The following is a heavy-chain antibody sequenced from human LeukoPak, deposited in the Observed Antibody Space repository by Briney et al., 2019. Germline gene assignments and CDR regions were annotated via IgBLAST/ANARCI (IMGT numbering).Heavy chain of an antibody. V-gene: IGHV3-48*03. D-gene: IGHD6-13*01. CDR2: ISSSGSTI. J-gene: IGHJ6*04. Sequence: GGSLRLSCAASGFTFSSYEMNWVRQAPGKGPECVSYISSSGSTIYYADSVKGRFTISRDNAKNSLYLQMNSLRAEDTAVYYCARDVGSWYSMDVWGKGTTVTVSS. CDR3: ARDVGSWYSMDV. CDR1: GFTFSSYE.